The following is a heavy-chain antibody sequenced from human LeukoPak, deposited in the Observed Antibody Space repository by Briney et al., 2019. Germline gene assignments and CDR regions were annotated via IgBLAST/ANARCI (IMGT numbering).Heavy chain of an antibody. V-gene: IGHV4-34*01. CDR2: INHSGST. D-gene: IGHD7-27*01. CDR3: ASHIVGWGNYWYFDL. J-gene: IGHJ2*01. Sequence: KPSETLSLLCAVYGGSFSGYYWSWIRQPPGKGLEWIGEINHSGSTNYNPYLKSRVTISVDTSKNQFSLKLSSVTAADTAVYYWASHIVGWGNYWYFDLWGRGTLVTVSS. CDR1: GGSFSGYY.